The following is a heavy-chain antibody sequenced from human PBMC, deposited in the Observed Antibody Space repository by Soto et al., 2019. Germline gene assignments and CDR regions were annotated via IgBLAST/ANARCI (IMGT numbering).Heavy chain of an antibody. CDR3: ARGDRGAFDL. CDR1: GFTFDYYW. Sequence: EVQLVESGGGLVQPGESLRLSCAASGFTFDYYWMHWVRQAPGKGLVWVSRIHSDGTSTTYADSVKGRFTISRDNAKNTLSLQMNNLRAEDTAVYYCARGDRGAFDLWGQGTVVTVSS. D-gene: IGHD1-26*01. CDR2: IHSDGTST. J-gene: IGHJ3*01. V-gene: IGHV3-74*01.